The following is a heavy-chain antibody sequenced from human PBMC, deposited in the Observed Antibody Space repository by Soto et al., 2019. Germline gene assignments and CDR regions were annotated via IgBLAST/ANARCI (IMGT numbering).Heavy chain of an antibody. CDR2: IIPIFGTA. CDR3: ASECRDCHLFGYYGMDV. CDR1: GGTFSSYA. D-gene: IGHD2-21*02. Sequence: SVKVSCKASGGTFSSYAISWVRQAPGQGLEWMGGIIPIFGTANYAQKFQGRVTITADESTSTAYMELSSLRSEDTAVYYCASECRDCHLFGYYGMDVWGQGTTVTVSS. V-gene: IGHV1-69*13. J-gene: IGHJ6*02.